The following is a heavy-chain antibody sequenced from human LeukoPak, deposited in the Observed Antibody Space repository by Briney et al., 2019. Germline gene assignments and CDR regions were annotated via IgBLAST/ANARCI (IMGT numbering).Heavy chain of an antibody. CDR1: GFTFSSFW. D-gene: IGHD4-17*01. CDR2: INSDGSST. J-gene: IGHJ4*02. Sequence: GGSLRLSCAASGFTFSSFWMHWVRQAPGKGLVWVSRINSDGSSTSYADSAKGRFTISRDNAKNTLYLQMNSLRVEDTAVYYCVRDRYGALDYRGQGTLVTVSS. CDR3: VRDRYGALDY. V-gene: IGHV3-74*01.